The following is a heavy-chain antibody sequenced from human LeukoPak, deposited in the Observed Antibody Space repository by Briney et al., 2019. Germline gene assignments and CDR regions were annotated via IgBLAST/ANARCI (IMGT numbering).Heavy chain of an antibody. CDR2: ISYDGSNK. D-gene: IGHD3-16*01. V-gene: IGHV3-30*18. CDR1: GFTFSSYA. CDR3: AKGGRVDAFDI. Sequence: GGSLRLSCAASGFTFSSYAMHWVRQAPGKGLEWVAVISYDGSNKYYADSVKGRFTISRDNSKNTLYLQMNSLRAEDTAVYYCAKGGRVDAFDIWGQGTMVTVSS. J-gene: IGHJ3*02.